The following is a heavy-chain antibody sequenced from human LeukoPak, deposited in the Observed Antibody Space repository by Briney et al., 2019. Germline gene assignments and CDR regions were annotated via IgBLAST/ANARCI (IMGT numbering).Heavy chain of an antibody. CDR1: GFTFSSHW. J-gene: IGHJ4*02. CDR3: GRDMRRASVSSGYLFDQ. D-gene: IGHD3-22*01. V-gene: IGHV3-74*01. Sequence: GGSLRLSCAASGFTFSSHWMHWVRQAPGKGLVWVSRIKTDGSSTGYADSVKGRFTISRDNAENTLYLQMNSLRVEDTAVYYCGRDMRRASVSSGYLFDQWGQGTLVTVSS. CDR2: IKTDGSST.